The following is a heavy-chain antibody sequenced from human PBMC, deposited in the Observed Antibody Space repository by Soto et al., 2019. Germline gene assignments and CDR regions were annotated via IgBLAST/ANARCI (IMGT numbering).Heavy chain of an antibody. J-gene: IGHJ5*02. CDR3: ARDHSSGWVNWFDP. CDR2: MYSSGAT. Sequence: SETLSLTCTVSGFSISSYDWSWIRQAPGKKLEWIGYMYSSGATNYNPSLKSRVTISRDTSKNQFSLKLSSVTTADTAVYYCARDHSSGWVNWFDPWGQGTLVTVSS. V-gene: IGHV4-59*01. CDR1: GFSISSYD. D-gene: IGHD3-22*01.